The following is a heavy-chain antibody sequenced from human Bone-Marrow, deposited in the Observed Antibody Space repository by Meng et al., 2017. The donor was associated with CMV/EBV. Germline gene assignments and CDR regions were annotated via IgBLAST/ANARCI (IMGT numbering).Heavy chain of an antibody. J-gene: IGHJ4*02. CDR3: AKGGYYYDSSGFDY. CDR2: ISGSGGST. CDR1: GFTFSSYA. D-gene: IGHD3-22*01. Sequence: AASGFTFSSYAMNWVRQAPGKGLEWVSVISGSGGSTYYADSVKGRFTISRDNSKNTLYLQMNSLRAEDTAVYFCAKGGYYYDSSGFDYWGQGTLVTV. V-gene: IGHV3-23*01.